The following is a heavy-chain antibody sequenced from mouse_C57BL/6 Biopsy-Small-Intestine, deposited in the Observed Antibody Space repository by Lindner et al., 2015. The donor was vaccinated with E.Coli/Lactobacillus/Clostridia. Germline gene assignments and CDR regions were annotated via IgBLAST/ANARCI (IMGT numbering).Heavy chain of an antibody. J-gene: IGHJ4*01. D-gene: IGHD2-12*01. V-gene: IGHV1-14*01. CDR2: INPYSYGI. Sequence: VQLQESGPELVKPGASVKMSCKASGYTFTSSVMHWVRQKPGQGLEWIGYINPYSYGIHYNENFKGKATLTSDTSSSTAYMELSSLTSEDSAVYYCAEGNDDAMDYWGQGTSVTVSS. CDR3: AEGNDDAMDY. CDR1: GYTFTSSV.